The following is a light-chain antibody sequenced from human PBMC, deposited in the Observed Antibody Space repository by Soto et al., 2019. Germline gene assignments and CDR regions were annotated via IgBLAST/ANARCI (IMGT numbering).Light chain of an antibody. J-gene: IGKJ3*01. CDR1: QSISSY. CDR3: QQSYSSPFT. Sequence: DIQMTKSPSSRLASLGDRSTFPCRAGQSISSYLNWYQQKPGKAPNLLIYAASSLQSGVPSKFSGSGSGTDFTLTISSLQPEDFATYYCQQSYSSPFTFGPGTKVDIK. V-gene: IGKV1-39*01. CDR2: AAS.